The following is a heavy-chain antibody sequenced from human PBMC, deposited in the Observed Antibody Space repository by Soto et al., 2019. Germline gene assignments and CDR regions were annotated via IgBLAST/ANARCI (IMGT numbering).Heavy chain of an antibody. Sequence: GASVKVSCKASGGTFSSYPISWVRQAPGQGLEWMGVIIPIFGSVNSAQEFQGRVTITADESTSTAYMELSSLRSEDTAVYYCARPRTTGTTKGYDYWGQGTLVTVSS. D-gene: IGHD1-1*01. CDR2: IIPIFGSV. CDR1: GGTFSSYP. J-gene: IGHJ4*02. V-gene: IGHV1-69*13. CDR3: ARPRTTGTTKGYDY.